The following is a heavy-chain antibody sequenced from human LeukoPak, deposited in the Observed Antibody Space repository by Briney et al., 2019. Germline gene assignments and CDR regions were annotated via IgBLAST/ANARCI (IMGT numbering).Heavy chain of an antibody. CDR1: GGSISSYY. D-gene: IGHD5-18*01. J-gene: IGHJ6*02. CDR3: ARSGYSYGSHYGMDV. Sequence: SETLSLTGTVSGGSISSYYWSWIRQPAGKGLEWIGRIYTSGSTNYNPTLKSRVTMSVDTSKNQFSLKLSSVTAADTAVYYCARSGYSYGSHYGMDVWGQGTTVTVSS. V-gene: IGHV4-4*07. CDR2: IYTSGST.